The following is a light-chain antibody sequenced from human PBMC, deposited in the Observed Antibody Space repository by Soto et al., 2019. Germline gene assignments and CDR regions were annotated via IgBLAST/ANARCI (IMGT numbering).Light chain of an antibody. J-gene: IGLJ1*01. CDR3: SSYTSSREKV. V-gene: IGLV2-14*01. Sequence: QSVLTQPASVSGSPGQSITISCTGTRSDVGGYNYVSWYQQYPGKAPKLMIHDVSNRPSGVSDRFSGSKSGNTASLTISGLQAEAEADYYCSSYTSSREKVFG. CDR1: RSDVGGYNY. CDR2: DVS.